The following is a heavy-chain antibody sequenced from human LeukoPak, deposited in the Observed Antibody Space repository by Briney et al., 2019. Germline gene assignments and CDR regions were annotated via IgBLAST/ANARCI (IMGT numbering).Heavy chain of an antibody. Sequence: GASVKVSCKASGYTFTSYYMHWVRQAPGQGLEWMGIINPSGGSTSYAQKFQGRVTMTRDTSTSTVYMELSSLSSEDTAVYYCARDLKHFDWLWPGIDYWGQGTLVTVSS. D-gene: IGHD3-9*01. CDR1: GYTFTSYY. CDR2: INPSGGST. J-gene: IGHJ4*02. V-gene: IGHV1-46*01. CDR3: ARDLKHFDWLWPGIDY.